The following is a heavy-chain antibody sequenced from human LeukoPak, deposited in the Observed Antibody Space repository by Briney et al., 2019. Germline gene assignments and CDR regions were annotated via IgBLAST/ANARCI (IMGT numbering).Heavy chain of an antibody. CDR3: ARPYSNYLYFFDY. CDR1: GFTLSSYA. V-gene: IGHV3-30-3*01. Sequence: GGSLRLSCAASGFTLSSYAMHWVRQAPGKGLEWVAVISYDGSNKYYADSVKGRFTISRDNSKNTLYLQMNSLRAEDTAVYYCARPYSNYLYFFDYWGQGTLVTVSS. CDR2: ISYDGSNK. D-gene: IGHD4-11*01. J-gene: IGHJ4*02.